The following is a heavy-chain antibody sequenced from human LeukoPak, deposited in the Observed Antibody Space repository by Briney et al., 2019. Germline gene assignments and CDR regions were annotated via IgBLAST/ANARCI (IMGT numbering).Heavy chain of an antibody. Sequence: SETLSLTCAVSGGSISSSNWWSWVRQPPGKGLEWIGEINHSGSTNYNPSLKSRVTISVDTSKNQFSLKLSSVTAADTAVYYCARGRRDIVLMVYARWGFDPWGQGTLVTVSS. D-gene: IGHD2-8*01. CDR1: GGSISSSNW. J-gene: IGHJ5*02. CDR3: ARGRRDIVLMVYARWGFDP. CDR2: INHSGST. V-gene: IGHV4-4*02.